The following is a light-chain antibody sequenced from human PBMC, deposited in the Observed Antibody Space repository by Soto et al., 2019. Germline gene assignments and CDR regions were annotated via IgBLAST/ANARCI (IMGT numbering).Light chain of an antibody. J-gene: IGKJ1*01. V-gene: IGKV3-15*01. Sequence: EIVMTQSPATLSVSPGKRATLSCRASQSVTGNLAWYQQKPGQAPRLLIYGASTRATGIPARFSGSGSGTEFTLTISSLQSEDFAVYFCQQRSNWTRTFGQGTKVDIX. CDR3: QQRSNWTRT. CDR1: QSVTGN. CDR2: GAS.